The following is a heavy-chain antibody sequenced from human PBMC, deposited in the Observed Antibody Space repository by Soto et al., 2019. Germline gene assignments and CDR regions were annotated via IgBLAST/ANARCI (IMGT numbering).Heavy chain of an antibody. V-gene: IGHV3-21*01. J-gene: IGHJ5*02. CDR3: ARDVGDIVVVVAATGRNWFDP. CDR2: ISSSSSYI. D-gene: IGHD2-15*01. Sequence: EVQLVESGGGLVKPGGSLRLSCAASGFTFSSYSMNWVRQAPGKGLEWVSSISSSSSYIYYADSVKGRFTISRDNAKNSLYLQMNSLRAEDTAVYYCARDVGDIVVVVAATGRNWFDPWGQGTLVTVSS. CDR1: GFTFSSYS.